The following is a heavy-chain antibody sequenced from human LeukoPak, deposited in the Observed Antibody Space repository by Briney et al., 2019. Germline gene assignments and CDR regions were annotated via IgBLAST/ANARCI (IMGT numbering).Heavy chain of an antibody. CDR2: MNPNSGNT. CDR3: ARVRADYSSSWYGNWFDP. V-gene: IGHV1-8*01. CDR1: VYTFTSYD. D-gene: IGHD6-13*01. Sequence: ASVKVSCNASVYTFTSYDINWVRQATGQGLEWMGWMNPNSGNTGYAQKFQGRVTMTRNTSISTAYMELSSLRSEDTAVYYCARVRADYSSSWYGNWFDPWGQGTLVTVCS. J-gene: IGHJ5*02.